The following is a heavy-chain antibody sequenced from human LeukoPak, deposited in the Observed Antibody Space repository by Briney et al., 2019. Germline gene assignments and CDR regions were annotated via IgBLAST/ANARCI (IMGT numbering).Heavy chain of an antibody. V-gene: IGHV3-9*01. J-gene: IGHJ4*02. D-gene: IGHD3-9*01. CDR2: ISWNSGSI. Sequence: GGSLRLSCAASGFTFADYAMHWVRQAPGKGLEWVSGISWNSGSIGYADSVKGRFTISRDNAKNSLYLQMNSLRAEDTALYYCAKDTYYDILTGYHGDWGQGTLVTVSS. CDR3: AKDTYYDILTGYHGD. CDR1: GFTFADYA.